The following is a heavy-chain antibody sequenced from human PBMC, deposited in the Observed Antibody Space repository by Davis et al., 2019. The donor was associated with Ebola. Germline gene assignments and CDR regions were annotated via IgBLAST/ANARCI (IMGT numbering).Heavy chain of an antibody. D-gene: IGHD6-13*01. CDR3: AKDQAAYYYYYGMDV. CDR1: GFTFSSYG. Sequence: GESLKISCAASGFTFSSYGMHWVRQAPGKGLEWVAVISYDGSNKYYADSVKGRFTISRDNSKNTLYLQMNSLRAEDTAVYYCAKDQAAYYYYYGMDVWGQGTTVTVSS. J-gene: IGHJ6*02. CDR2: ISYDGSNK. V-gene: IGHV3-30*18.